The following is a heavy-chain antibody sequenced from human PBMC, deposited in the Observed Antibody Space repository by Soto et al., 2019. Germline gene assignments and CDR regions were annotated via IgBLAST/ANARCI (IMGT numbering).Heavy chain of an antibody. CDR1: GFTLSGYA. V-gene: IGHV3-64*01. CDR2: ISSNGVGT. CDR3: ARRARPDFYYMDV. Sequence: EVQLAESGGGLAQPGGSLRLSCAASGFTLSGYAMDWVRQAPGKGLEYVSGISSNGVGTYYASSVQGRFTISRDNSKNTVYLQMGRLRPADMAVYYCARRARPDFYYMDVWGKGTTVTVSS. J-gene: IGHJ6*03. D-gene: IGHD6-6*01.